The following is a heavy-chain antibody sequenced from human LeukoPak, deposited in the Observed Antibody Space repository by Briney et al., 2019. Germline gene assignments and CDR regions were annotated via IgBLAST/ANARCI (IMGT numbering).Heavy chain of an antibody. V-gene: IGHV3-48*03. J-gene: IGHJ5*02. Sequence: PGGSLRLSCAASGFTFSSYEMNWVRQAPGKGLEWVSYIGRSGSPIYYADFVKGRFTISRDNAKNSVYLQMNSLRAEDTGVYYCARDLFSTGNWFDPWGQGTLVTVSS. CDR2: IGRSGSPI. CDR1: GFTFSSYE. D-gene: IGHD2-8*02. CDR3: ARDLFSTGNWFDP.